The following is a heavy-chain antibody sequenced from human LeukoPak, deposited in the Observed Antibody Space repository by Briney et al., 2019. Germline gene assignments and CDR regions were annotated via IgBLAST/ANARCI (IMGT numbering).Heavy chain of an antibody. V-gene: IGHV3-53*01. J-gene: IGHJ1*01. CDR3: ASSRFWSGFTVNY. D-gene: IGHD3-3*01. CDR1: GSGFTVSSNY. CDR2: IYTGGST. Sequence: GGSLRLSCAASGSGFTVSSNYMSWVRQAPGKGLEWASVIYTGGSTYYADSVKGRFTISRDNSKNTLYLQMNSLRAEDTAVYYCASSRFWSGFTVNYWGQGTLVTVSS.